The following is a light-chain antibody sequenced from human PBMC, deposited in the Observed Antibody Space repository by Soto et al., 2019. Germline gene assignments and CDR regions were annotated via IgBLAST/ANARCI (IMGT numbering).Light chain of an antibody. Sequence: QSALTQPASVSGSPGQSITISCTGTSSDIGTYNYVSWYQHHPGKAPKLLIYEVSNRPSGVSNRFSGSKSGNTASLTISGLQADDEGDYYCSSYTSSSTPVVFGGGTKLTVL. CDR3: SSYTSSSTPVV. V-gene: IGLV2-14*01. CDR2: EVS. CDR1: SSDIGTYNY. J-gene: IGLJ2*01.